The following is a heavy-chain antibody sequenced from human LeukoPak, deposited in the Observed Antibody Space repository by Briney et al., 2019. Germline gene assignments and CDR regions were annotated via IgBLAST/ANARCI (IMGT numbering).Heavy chain of an antibody. CDR1: GFPSSSYW. CDR2: IHSDGSST. Sequence: PGGSLRLSCAAYGFPSSSYWMHWVRQAPGKGLVWVSRIHSDGSSTSYADSVKGRFTISRDNAKNTVYLQMNSLRAEDTAVYYCAKDRQTLGELSSMYYFDHWGQGTLVTVSS. CDR3: AKDRQTLGELSSMYYFDH. J-gene: IGHJ4*02. V-gene: IGHV3-74*01. D-gene: IGHD3-16*02.